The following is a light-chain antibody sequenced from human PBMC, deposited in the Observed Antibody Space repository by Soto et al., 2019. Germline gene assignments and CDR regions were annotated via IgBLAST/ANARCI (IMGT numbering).Light chain of an antibody. CDR3: QQYHSYDMWL. Sequence: DIQMTQSPSTLSASVGDRVTITGRASQSSSKWLAWYQQKPGKAPKLLIYGASSLESGVPSRFSDSGSATEFPQTSGSLQADDFAPYDCQQYHSYDMWLFGQGTKVDLK. CDR1: QSSSKW. V-gene: IGKV1-5*01. J-gene: IGKJ1*01. CDR2: GAS.